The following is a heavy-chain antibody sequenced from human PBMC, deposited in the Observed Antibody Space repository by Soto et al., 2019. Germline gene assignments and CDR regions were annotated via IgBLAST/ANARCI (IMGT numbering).Heavy chain of an antibody. CDR1: GGSISSSSYY. Sequence: QLQLQESGPGLVKPSETLSLTCTVSGGSISSSSYYWGWIRQPPGKGLEWIGSIYYSGSTYYNPSLKIRATSSVDTSTTQSSLKLSSVTAADTAVYYCARQSEGIAVAGPPDYWGQGTLVTVSS. J-gene: IGHJ4*02. D-gene: IGHD6-19*01. V-gene: IGHV4-39*01. CDR2: IYYSGST. CDR3: ARQSEGIAVAGPPDY.